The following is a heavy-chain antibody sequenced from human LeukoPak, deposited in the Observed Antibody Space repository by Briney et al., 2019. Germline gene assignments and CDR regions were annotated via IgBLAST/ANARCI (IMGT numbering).Heavy chain of an antibody. D-gene: IGHD1-1*01. CDR3: AREVQPPAFDI. CDR2: INHGGST. J-gene: IGHJ3*02. V-gene: IGHV4-34*01. CDR1: GGSFSGYY. Sequence: TSETLSLTCAVYGGSFSGYYWSWIRQPPGKGLEWIGEINHGGSTNYNPSLKSRVTISVDTSKNQFSLKLGSVTAADTAVYYCAREVQPPAFDIWGQGTMVTVSS.